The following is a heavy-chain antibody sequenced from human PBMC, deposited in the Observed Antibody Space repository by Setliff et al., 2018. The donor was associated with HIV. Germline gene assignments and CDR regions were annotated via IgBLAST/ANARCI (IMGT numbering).Heavy chain of an antibody. D-gene: IGHD1-7*01. Sequence: SETLSLTCTVSGGSISSFYWTWIRQPPGKGLEWIGYIYYSGSTNYNPSLKSRVTILLDTSKNQFSLRLSSVTAADTAVYYCARHRGMPGTTWYNHYMDVWGTGATVTVSS. V-gene: IGHV4-59*01. J-gene: IGHJ6*03. CDR2: IYYSGST. CDR3: ARHRGMPGTTWYNHYMDV. CDR1: GGSISSFY.